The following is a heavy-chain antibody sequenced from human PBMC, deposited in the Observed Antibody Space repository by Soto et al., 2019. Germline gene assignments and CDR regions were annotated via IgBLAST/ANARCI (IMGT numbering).Heavy chain of an antibody. Sequence: PGGSLRLSCAASGFTFSSYGMHWVRQAPGKGLEWVAVISYDGSSKYYADSVKGRFTISRDNSKNTLYLQMNSLRAEDTAVYYCAKDGDAFDIWGQGTMVTVSS. D-gene: IGHD3-3*01. J-gene: IGHJ3*02. CDR1: GFTFSSYG. V-gene: IGHV3-30*18. CDR2: ISYDGSSK. CDR3: AKDGDAFDI.